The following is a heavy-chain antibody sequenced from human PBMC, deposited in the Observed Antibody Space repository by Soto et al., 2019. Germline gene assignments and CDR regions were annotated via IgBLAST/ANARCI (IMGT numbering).Heavy chain of an antibody. J-gene: IGHJ6*02. D-gene: IGHD5-12*01. V-gene: IGHV6-1*01. CDR2: TYYRSKWYN. Sequence: QTLSLTCAISGDSVSSNSAAWNWIRQSPSRGLEWLGRTYYRSKWYNDYAVSVKSRITINPDTSKNQFSLQLNSVTPEDTAVYYCARVRGYSGYEYYYYGMDVWGQGTTVTVSS. CDR3: ARVRGYSGYEYYYYGMDV. CDR1: GDSVSSNSAA.